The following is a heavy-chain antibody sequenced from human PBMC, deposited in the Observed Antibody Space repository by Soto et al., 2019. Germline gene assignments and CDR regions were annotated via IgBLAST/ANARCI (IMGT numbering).Heavy chain of an antibody. CDR3: ARSQVGRPLDV. V-gene: IGHV1-46*01. J-gene: IGHJ6*02. CDR1: RYTFTNFY. Sequence: ASVKVSCKASRYTFTNFYIHWLLQAPGQGLEWMGIINPSGGSTTYPQKFQGRVTMTRDTSTSTVHMELITLRSEDTAVYSCARSQVGRPLDVWGPGTTVTVSS. D-gene: IGHD1-26*01. CDR2: INPSGGST.